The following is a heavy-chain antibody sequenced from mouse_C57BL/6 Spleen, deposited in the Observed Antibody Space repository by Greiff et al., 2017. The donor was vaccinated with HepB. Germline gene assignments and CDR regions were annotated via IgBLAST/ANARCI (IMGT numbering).Heavy chain of an antibody. D-gene: IGHD1-1*01. CDR3: ARFGGPLRYDFDY. Sequence: VKLMESGAELVRPGTSVKVSCKASGYAFTNYLIEWVKQRPGQGLEWIGVINPGSGGTNYNEKFKGKATLTADKSSSTAYMQLSSLTSEDSAVYFCARFGGPLRYDFDYWGQGTTLTVSS. CDR2: INPGSGGT. CDR1: GYAFTNYL. V-gene: IGHV1-54*01. J-gene: IGHJ2*01.